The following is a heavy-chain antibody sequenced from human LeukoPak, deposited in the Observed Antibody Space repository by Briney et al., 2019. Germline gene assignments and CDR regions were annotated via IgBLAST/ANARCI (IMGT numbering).Heavy chain of an antibody. CDR3: ARRYSYGSRGLDY. Sequence: GASVKISCKASGYTFTGYYVHWVRQAPGQGLEWMGWINCNSGGTNYAQKFQGRVTMTRDTSISTVYMELSRLRSDDTAVYYCARRYSYGSRGLDYWGQGTLVTVSS. J-gene: IGHJ4*02. V-gene: IGHV1-2*02. CDR1: GYTFTGYY. CDR2: INCNSGGT. D-gene: IGHD3-10*01.